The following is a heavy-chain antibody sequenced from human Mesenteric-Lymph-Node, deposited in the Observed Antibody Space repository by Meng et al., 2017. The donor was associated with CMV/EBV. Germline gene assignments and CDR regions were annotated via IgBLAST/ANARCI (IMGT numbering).Heavy chain of an antibody. CDR1: GFSFSSYA. CDR3: AIPLCSSTSCGLDY. V-gene: IGHV3-23*03. Sequence: GESLKISCAASGFSFSSYAMSWVCQAPGKGLEWVSVIYSGGSGTHYADSVKGRFTISRDDSKNTLYLQMNSLRAEDTAVYYCAIPLCSSTSCGLDYWGQGTLVTVSS. J-gene: IGHJ4*02. D-gene: IGHD2-2*01. CDR2: IYSGGSGT.